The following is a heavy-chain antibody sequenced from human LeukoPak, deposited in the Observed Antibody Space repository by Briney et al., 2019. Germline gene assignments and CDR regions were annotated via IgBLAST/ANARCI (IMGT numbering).Heavy chain of an antibody. D-gene: IGHD5-12*01. CDR3: ARGPLYSGYVNFDY. CDR1: GYSISSGYY. V-gene: IGHV4-38-2*02. CDR2: INHSGST. J-gene: IGHJ4*02. Sequence: SETLSLTCTVSGYSISSGYYWSWIRQPPGKGLEWIGEINHSGSTNYNPSLKSRVTISVDTSKNQFSLKLSSVTAADTAVYYCARGPLYSGYVNFDYWGQGTLVTVSS.